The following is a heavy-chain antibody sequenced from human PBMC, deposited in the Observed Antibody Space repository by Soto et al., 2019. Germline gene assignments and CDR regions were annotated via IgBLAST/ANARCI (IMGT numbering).Heavy chain of an antibody. Sequence: ASVKVSCKVSGYSLTELSMHWVRQAPGKGLEWMGSFDPEDAETIYAQKFQGRVTMSEDTSTGTAFMELRSLRSEDTAMYYCARGSGMVIVPGSSWFDPWGQGTLVTVSS. J-gene: IGHJ5*02. CDR1: GYSLTELS. CDR3: ARGSGMVIVPGSSWFDP. D-gene: IGHD2-2*01. CDR2: FDPEDAET. V-gene: IGHV1-24*01.